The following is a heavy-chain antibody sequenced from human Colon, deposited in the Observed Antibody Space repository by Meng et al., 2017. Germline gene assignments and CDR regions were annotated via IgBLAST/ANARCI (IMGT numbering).Heavy chain of an antibody. J-gene: IGHJ4*02. CDR1: GFTLSTSGVG. CDR3: AHRHPGGPVDY. D-gene: IGHD3-16*01. V-gene: IGHV2-5*02. Sequence: QITLKESCPTMVNPTQTLTLTCTFSGFTLSTSGVGVGWIRQPPGKALEWLALIYWDDDKRYSPSLKSRLTITKDTSKNQVVLTMTNMDPVDTATYYCAHRHPGGPVDYWGQGTLVTVSS. CDR2: IYWDDDK.